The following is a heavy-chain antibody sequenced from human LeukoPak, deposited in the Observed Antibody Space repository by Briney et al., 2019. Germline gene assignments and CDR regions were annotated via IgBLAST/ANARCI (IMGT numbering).Heavy chain of an antibody. J-gene: IGHJ4*02. D-gene: IGHD2-21*01. V-gene: IGHV3-23*01. CDR3: AKAPVTSCRGAYCYPFDS. CDR2: TSSSDAGT. Sequence: GGSLRLSCAASGFTLSTYAMSWVRQTPGKGLEWVAATSSSDAGTYNADSVRGRFTISRDNSKNTLYLQMNSLRAEDAAVYFCAKAPVTSCRGAYCYPFDSWGQGTLVTVSS. CDR1: GFTLSTYA.